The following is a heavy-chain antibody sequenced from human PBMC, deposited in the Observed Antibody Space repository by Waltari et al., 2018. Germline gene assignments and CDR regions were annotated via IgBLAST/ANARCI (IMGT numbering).Heavy chain of an antibody. CDR3: ARGNAFDF. Sequence: QVQLQESGPGLVKPSETLSLTCTVSGDSITSYYWNWIRQPPGKGLEWIAYIYHSGSTTYNPSLKCRVTRSIDMSKNQFSLNLTSVTAADTAVYYCARGNAFDFWGQGTLVTVSS. CDR1: GDSITSYY. J-gene: IGHJ3*01. V-gene: IGHV4-59*01. CDR2: IYHSGST.